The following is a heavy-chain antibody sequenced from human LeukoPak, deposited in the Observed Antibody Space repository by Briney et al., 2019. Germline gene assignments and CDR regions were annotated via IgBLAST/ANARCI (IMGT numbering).Heavy chain of an antibody. CDR1: GYTFTSYG. CDR3: ARGRYNWNDGLDYCYYMDV. Sequence: ASVKVSCKASGYTFTSYGISWVRQAPGQGLEWMGWISAYNGNTNYAQKLQGRVTMTTDTSTSTAYMELRSLRSDDTAVHYCARGRYNWNDGLDYCYYMDVWGKGTTVTISS. D-gene: IGHD1-1*01. J-gene: IGHJ6*03. CDR2: ISAYNGNT. V-gene: IGHV1-18*01.